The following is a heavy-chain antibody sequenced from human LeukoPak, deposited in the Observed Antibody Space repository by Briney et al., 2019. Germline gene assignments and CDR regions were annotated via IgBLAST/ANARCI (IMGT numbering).Heavy chain of an antibody. V-gene: IGHV4-61*02. D-gene: IGHD3-10*01. Sequence: ASETLSLTCTVSGGSISSGSYYWNWIRQPAGKGLEWIGRIYTSGSPNYNPSLKSRVTISVDTSKNQFSLKLSSVTAADTAVYYSARERSWFGELLWFDPWGQGTLVTVSS. J-gene: IGHJ5*02. CDR1: GGSISSGSYY. CDR3: ARERSWFGELLWFDP. CDR2: IYTSGSP.